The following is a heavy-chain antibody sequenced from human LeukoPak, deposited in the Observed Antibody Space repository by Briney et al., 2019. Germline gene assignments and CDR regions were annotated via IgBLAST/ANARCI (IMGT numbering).Heavy chain of an antibody. J-gene: IGHJ4*02. Sequence: ASETLSLTCTVSGGSINSYYWSWIRQPAGKGLEWIGRIYTTGSTNYNPSLKSRVTMSVDTSKNQFSLKLSSVTAADTAVYHCARDAAYYYGSGSYRNGNDYWGQGSLVTVSS. V-gene: IGHV4-4*07. CDR3: ARDAAYYYGSGSYRNGNDY. D-gene: IGHD3-10*01. CDR2: IYTTGST. CDR1: GGSINSYY.